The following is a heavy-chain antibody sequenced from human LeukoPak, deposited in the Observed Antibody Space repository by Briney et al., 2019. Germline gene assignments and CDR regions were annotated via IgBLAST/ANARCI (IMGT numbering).Heavy chain of an antibody. CDR1: GGSFSGYY. D-gene: IGHD5-18*01. V-gene: IGHV4-34*01. J-gene: IGHJ4*02. Sequence: SETLSLTCAVYGGSFSGYYWSWIRQPPGKGLEWIGEINHSGSTNYNPSLKSRVTISVDTSKNQFSLKLSSVTAADTAVYYCARLYSYVRSPVDYWGQGTLVTVSS. CDR2: INHSGST. CDR3: ARLYSYVRSPVDY.